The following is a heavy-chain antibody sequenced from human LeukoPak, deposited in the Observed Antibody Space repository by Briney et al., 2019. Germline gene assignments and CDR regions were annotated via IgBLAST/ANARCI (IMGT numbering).Heavy chain of an antibody. D-gene: IGHD3-22*01. Sequence: ASVKVSCKASGYTFTSYGISWVRQAPGQGLEWMGWISAYNGNTNYAQKLQGRVTMTTDTSTSTAYMELRSLRSDDTAVYYCARGDYYDSSGYPSDYWGQGTLVTVSS. J-gene: IGHJ4*02. CDR3: ARGDYYDSSGYPSDY. CDR1: GYTFTSYG. V-gene: IGHV1-18*01. CDR2: ISAYNGNT.